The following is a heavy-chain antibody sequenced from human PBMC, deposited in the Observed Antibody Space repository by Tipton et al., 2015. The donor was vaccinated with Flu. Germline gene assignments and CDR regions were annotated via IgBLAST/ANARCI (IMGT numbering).Heavy chain of an antibody. Sequence: GLVKPSETLSVTRSVSGDSSSSYSCSRIRQPPGKRLELIGSIYPSGTTYYNPSLKSRVTISVDTSKGQFSLKLRSVTAADTAVYYCARLSYYDVDLKNFYFDYWGQGALVTVSS. CDR2: IYPSGTT. CDR1: GDSSSSYS. J-gene: IGHJ4*02. D-gene: IGHD3-10*02. CDR3: ARLSYYDVDLKNFYFDY. V-gene: IGHV4-59*05.